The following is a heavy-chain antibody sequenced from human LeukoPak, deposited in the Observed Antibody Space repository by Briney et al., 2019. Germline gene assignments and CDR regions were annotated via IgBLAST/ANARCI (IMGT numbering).Heavy chain of an antibody. D-gene: IGHD2-2*01. Sequence: SETLSLTCAVSGYSISSGYYWGWIRQPPGKGLEWIGSIYHSGSTYYNPSLKSRVTISVETSKNQFSLKLSSVTAADTAVYYCARSTPRDAFDIWGQGTMVTVSS. J-gene: IGHJ3*02. CDR2: IYHSGST. V-gene: IGHV4-38-2*01. CDR1: GYSISSGYY. CDR3: ARSTPRDAFDI.